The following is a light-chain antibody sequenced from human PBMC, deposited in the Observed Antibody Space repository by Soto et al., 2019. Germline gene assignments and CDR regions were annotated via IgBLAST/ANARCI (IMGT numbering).Light chain of an antibody. CDR1: SGDVGGHNF. CDR2: EVS. J-gene: IGLJ3*02. CDR3: SSYAGTNKV. Sequence: QSALTQPPSASGSPGQSVTISCTGTSGDVGGHNFVSWYQFHPGKAPKPIIYEVSKRPSGVPNRFSGSKSDNTASLTVSGLQAEDEADYFCSSYAGTNKVFGGGTKLTVL. V-gene: IGLV2-8*01.